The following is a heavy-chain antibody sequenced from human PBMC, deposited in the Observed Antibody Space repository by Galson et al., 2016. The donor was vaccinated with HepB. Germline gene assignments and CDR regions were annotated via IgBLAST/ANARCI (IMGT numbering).Heavy chain of an antibody. J-gene: IGHJ4*02. Sequence: SLRLSCAASGFSFNFYWMHWVRRAPGKGLVWVSRITSDGRSTNYADSGQGRFTISRDNAQTTVYLQMHSLTAEDTAGYYCVRANPYGDYLDYWGQGTLVTVSS. D-gene: IGHD4-17*01. CDR3: VRANPYGDYLDY. CDR2: ITSDGRST. CDR1: GFSFNFYW. V-gene: IGHV3-74*01.